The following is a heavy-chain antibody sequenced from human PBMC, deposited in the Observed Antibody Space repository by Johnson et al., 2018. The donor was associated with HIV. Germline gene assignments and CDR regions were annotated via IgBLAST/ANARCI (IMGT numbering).Heavy chain of an antibody. Sequence: VQLVESGGGLAQPGGSLRLSCAASGITVSSNYMSWVRQAPGKGLEWVSVIFTVGDVYYADSVKGRFTTSRNNSKNILYLQMNSLRPEDTAVYYCARDGRDMVTRGSFDVWGQGTVVTVSS. J-gene: IGHJ3*01. CDR3: ARDGRDMVTRGSFDV. CDR2: IFTVGDV. CDR1: GITVSSNY. D-gene: IGHD5-18*01. V-gene: IGHV3-66*02.